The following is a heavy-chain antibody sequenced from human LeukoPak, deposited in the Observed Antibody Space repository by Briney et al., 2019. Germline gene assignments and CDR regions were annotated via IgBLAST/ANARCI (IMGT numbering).Heavy chain of an antibody. Sequence: GGSLRLSCAASGFTVSSNYMSWVRQAPGKGREWVSVIYSGGSTYYADSVKGRFTISRDNSKNTLYLQMNSLRAEDTAVYYCASSGYKMYYFDYWGQGTLVTVSS. V-gene: IGHV3-66*01. CDR1: GFTVSSNY. CDR3: ASSGYKMYYFDY. CDR2: IYSGGST. J-gene: IGHJ4*02. D-gene: IGHD5-12*01.